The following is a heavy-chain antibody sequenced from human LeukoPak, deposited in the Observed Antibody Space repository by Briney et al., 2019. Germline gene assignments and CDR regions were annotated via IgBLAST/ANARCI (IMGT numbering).Heavy chain of an antibody. D-gene: IGHD3-22*01. V-gene: IGHV1-69*05. J-gene: IGHJ4*02. Sequence: ASVKVSCKASGGTFSSYAIIWVRPAPGQGLEWMGRIIPIFGTANYAQKFQGRVTITTDESTSTAYMELSSLRSEDTAVYYCARNYYDSSGYFDYWGQGTLVTVSS. CDR1: GGTFSSYA. CDR2: IIPIFGTA. CDR3: ARNYYDSSGYFDY.